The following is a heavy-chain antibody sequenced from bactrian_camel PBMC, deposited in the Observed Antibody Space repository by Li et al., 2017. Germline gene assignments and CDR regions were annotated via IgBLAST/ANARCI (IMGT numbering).Heavy chain of an antibody. D-gene: IGHD4*01. CDR1: GFTFDDSD. J-gene: IGHJ6*01. CDR2: RSSDDGTT. V-gene: IGHV3S63*01. Sequence: HVQLVESGGGSVQAGETLRLSCTVSGFTFDDSDMGWYRQAPGNECELVSHRSSDDGTTYYSDSVKGRFTISLDNTKCTAYLQMNSLKSEDTALYYCATDRNEGRYYSEYDVSDFGYWGQGTQVTVS. CDR3: ATDRNEGRYYSEYDVSDFGY.